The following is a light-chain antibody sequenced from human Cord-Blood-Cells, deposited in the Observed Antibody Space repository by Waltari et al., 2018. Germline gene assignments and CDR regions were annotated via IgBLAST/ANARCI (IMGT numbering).Light chain of an antibody. CDR3: QQYDNLPYT. Sequence: DIQMTQSPSFLSASVGDRVTITCQASQDISNYLNWDQQKPGKAPKLLIYDASNLETGVPSRFSGSGSGTDFTFTISSLQPEDIATYYCQQYDNLPYTFGQGTKLEIK. J-gene: IGKJ2*01. CDR1: QDISNY. V-gene: IGKV1-33*01. CDR2: DAS.